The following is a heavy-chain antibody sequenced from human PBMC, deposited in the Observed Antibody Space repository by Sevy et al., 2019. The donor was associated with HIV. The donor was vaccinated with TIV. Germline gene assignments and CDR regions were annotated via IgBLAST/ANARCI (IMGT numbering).Heavy chain of an antibody. J-gene: IGHJ4*02. D-gene: IGHD2-21*02. CDR2: ISSSSKYI. V-gene: IGHV3-21*01. Sequence: GGSLRLSCAASGFIFSSYSINWVRQAPGKGLEWVSSISSSSKYIYYADSVKGRFTISRDNSKNSLYLQMNSLRAEDTAVYYCARDPAIAGAVTFDNWGQGTLVTVSS. CDR1: GFIFSSYS. CDR3: ARDPAIAGAVTFDN.